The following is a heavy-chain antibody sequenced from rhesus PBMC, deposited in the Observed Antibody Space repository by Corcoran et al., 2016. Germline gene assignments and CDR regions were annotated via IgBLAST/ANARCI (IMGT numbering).Heavy chain of an antibody. Sequence: EVQLVQSGAEVKKPGASVKISCKASGYTSTDHYLHWARQAPGKGLDWMGRVDPEDGEALHAQKFQHRVTITADTSTDTAYMELSRLRSEDTAVYYCATDAGRWFFDYWGQGVLVTVSS. CDR3: ATDAGRWFFDY. CDR1: GYTSTDHY. CDR2: VDPEDGEA. J-gene: IGHJ4*01. V-gene: IGHV1-111*02. D-gene: IGHD4-29*01.